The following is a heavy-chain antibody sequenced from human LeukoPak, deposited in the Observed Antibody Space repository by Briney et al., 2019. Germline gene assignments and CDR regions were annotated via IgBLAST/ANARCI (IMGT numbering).Heavy chain of an antibody. CDR3: AKTDEVVAINDY. V-gene: IGHV3-23*01. CDR2: ISDNGGGT. D-gene: IGHD3-22*01. Sequence: GGSLRLSCGASGFIFRNYAMSWVRQAPGEGLEWVSGISDNGGGTYYADSVKGRFTISRDNSKNMLYLQMNSLRAEDTAVYYCAKTDEVVAINDYWGQGTLVTVSS. CDR1: GFIFRNYA. J-gene: IGHJ4*02.